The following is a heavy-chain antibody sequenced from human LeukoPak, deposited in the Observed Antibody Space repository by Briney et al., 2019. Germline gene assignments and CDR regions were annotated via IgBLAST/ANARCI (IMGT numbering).Heavy chain of an antibody. CDR1: GFTLSNHW. D-gene: IGHD3-3*01. CDR3: ARTVRSLEWLFSQPENSFDY. CDR2: INHSGSS. J-gene: IGHJ4*02. Sequence: PGGSLRLSCAASGFTLSNHWMIWIRQPPGKGLEWIGEINHSGSSNYNPSLKSRVTILVDTSKNQFSLKLSSVTAADTAVYYCARTVRSLEWLFSQPENSFDYWGQGILVTVSS. V-gene: IGHV4-34*01.